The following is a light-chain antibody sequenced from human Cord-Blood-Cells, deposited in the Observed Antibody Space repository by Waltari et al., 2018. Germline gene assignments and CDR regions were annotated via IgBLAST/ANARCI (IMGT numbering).Light chain of an antibody. J-gene: IGKJ4*01. Sequence: EIVLTQPTATLPLSPGERATLPCRASQSVSSSLAWYQQKPGQAPRLLIYDASNRATGIPARFSGSGSGTDFTLTISSLEPEDFAVYYCQQRSNWPLTFGGGTKVEIK. V-gene: IGKV3-11*01. CDR2: DAS. CDR1: QSVSSS. CDR3: QQRSNWPLT.